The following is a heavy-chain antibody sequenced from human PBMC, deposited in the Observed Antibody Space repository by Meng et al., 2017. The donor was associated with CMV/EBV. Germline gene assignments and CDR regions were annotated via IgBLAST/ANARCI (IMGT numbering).Heavy chain of an antibody. Sequence: GESLKISCAASGFTFSDYAMSWVRQAPGRGLEWVSCITETAGSTYYADSVKGRFTISRDDSKNTLNLQMHSLRVEDTAVYYCARENYDILTGSLLGGMDVWGQGTTVTVSS. CDR3: ARENYDILTGSLLGGMDV. D-gene: IGHD3-9*01. J-gene: IGHJ6*02. CDR1: GFTFSDYA. CDR2: ITETAGST. V-gene: IGHV3-23*01.